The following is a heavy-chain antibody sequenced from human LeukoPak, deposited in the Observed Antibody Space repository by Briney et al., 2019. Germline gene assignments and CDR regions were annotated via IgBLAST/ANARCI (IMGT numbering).Heavy chain of an antibody. V-gene: IGHV3-21*01. D-gene: IGHD2-2*01. J-gene: IGHJ5*02. CDR2: ISSSSSYI. CDR1: GFTFSSYS. CDR3: ARGAVGVPAAITP. Sequence: GGSLRLPCAASGFTFSSYSMNWVRQAPGKGLEWVSSISSSSSYIYYADSVKGRFTISRDNAKNSLYLQMNSLRAEDTAVYYCARGAVGVPAAITPWGQGTLVTVSS.